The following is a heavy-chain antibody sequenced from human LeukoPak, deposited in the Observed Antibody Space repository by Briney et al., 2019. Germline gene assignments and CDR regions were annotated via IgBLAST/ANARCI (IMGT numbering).Heavy chain of an antibody. V-gene: IGHV3-74*01. D-gene: IGHD6-13*01. J-gene: IGHJ4*02. CDR3: VKSPHASSSYFDY. CDR2: INSDGSTT. Sequence: GGSLRLSCAASGFTFSSYWMHWVRQAPGKGLVWVSRINSDGSTTNYADSVKGRFTISRDNSKNTLYLQMSSLRGDDTSVYYCVKSPHASSSYFDYWGQGTLVTVS. CDR1: GFTFSSYW.